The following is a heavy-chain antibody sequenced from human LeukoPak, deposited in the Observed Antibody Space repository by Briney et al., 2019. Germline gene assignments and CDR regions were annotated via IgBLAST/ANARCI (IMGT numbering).Heavy chain of an antibody. V-gene: IGHV1-18*01. CDR1: GYTFTSYG. CDR2: ISAYNGNT. J-gene: IGHJ6*02. D-gene: IGHD6-13*01. Sequence: ASVKVSCKASGYTFTSYGISWVRQAPGQGLEWMGWISAYNGNTNYAQKLQGRVTMTTDTSTSTAYMELRSLRSDDTAVYYCARDVHSSSWYENYYYGMDVWGQETTVTVSS. CDR3: ARDVHSSSWYENYYYGMDV.